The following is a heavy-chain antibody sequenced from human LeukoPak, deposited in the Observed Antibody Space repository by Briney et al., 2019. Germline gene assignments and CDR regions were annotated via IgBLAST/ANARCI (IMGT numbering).Heavy chain of an antibody. CDR2: IYYSGKT. Sequence: SETLSLTCTVAGGSISSYYWSWIRQPPGKGLEWIGYIYYSGKTNSNPSLKSRVTISDDTSRNQFSLKLSSVAAADTAVYYCARFTYYDILTGYYSCAFDIWGQGTMVTVSS. D-gene: IGHD3-9*01. CDR1: GGSISSYY. J-gene: IGHJ3*02. V-gene: IGHV4-59*01. CDR3: ARFTYYDILTGYYSCAFDI.